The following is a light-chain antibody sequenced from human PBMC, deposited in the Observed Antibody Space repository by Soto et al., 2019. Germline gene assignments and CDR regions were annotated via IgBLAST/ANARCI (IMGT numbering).Light chain of an antibody. CDR1: NSNIGSNT. CDR3: AAWDDSLNGRV. V-gene: IGLV1-44*01. CDR2: YDN. J-gene: IGLJ1*01. Sequence: QSVLTQPPSASGTPGQRVTISCSGSNSNIGSNTVNWYQQLPGTAPKLLIYYDNLRPSGVPDRISGSKSGTSASLAISGLQSDDEADYYCAAWDDSLNGRVFETGTKLTVL.